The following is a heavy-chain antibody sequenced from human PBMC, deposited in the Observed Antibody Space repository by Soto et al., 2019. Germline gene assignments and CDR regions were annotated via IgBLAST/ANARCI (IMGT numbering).Heavy chain of an antibody. CDR3: ARDRAHSSSWYDY. Sequence: ASVKVSCKASGGTFSSYAISWVRQAPGQGLEWMGGIIPIFGTANYAQKFQGRVTITADESTSTAYMEPSSLRSEDTAVYYCARDRAHSSSWYDYWGQGTQVTVSS. V-gene: IGHV1-69*13. CDR1: GGTFSSYA. CDR2: IIPIFGTA. D-gene: IGHD6-13*01. J-gene: IGHJ4*02.